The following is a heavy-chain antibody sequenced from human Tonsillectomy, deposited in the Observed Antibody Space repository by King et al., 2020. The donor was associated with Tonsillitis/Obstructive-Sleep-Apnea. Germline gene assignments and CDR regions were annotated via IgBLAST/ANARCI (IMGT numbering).Heavy chain of an antibody. J-gene: IGHJ6*02. CDR2: IYTSGST. CDR1: GGSISSYY. V-gene: IGHV4-4*07. Sequence: QLQESGPGLVKPSETLSLTCTVSGGSISSYYWSWIRQPAGKGLEWIGRIYTSGSTNYNPSLKSRVTMSVDTSKNQFSLKLSSVTAADTAVYYCSREGGWWSYYYYGMDVWGQGTTVTVSS. CDR3: SREGGWWSYYYYGMDV. D-gene: IGHD6-19*01.